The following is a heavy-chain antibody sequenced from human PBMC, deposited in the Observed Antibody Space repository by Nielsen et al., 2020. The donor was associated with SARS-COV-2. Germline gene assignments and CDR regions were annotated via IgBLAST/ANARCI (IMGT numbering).Heavy chain of an antibody. J-gene: IGHJ5*02. CDR2: ISDSSSYT. CDR3: ARGVLGVYAGFDP. V-gene: IGHV3-11*05. CDR1: GFTFSDYY. D-gene: IGHD2-8*02. Sequence: GGSLRLSCAASGFTFSDYYMSWIRQAPGKGLEWVSYISDSSSYTNYAESVKGRFTISRDNAKNSLYLQMNSLRAEDTAVYYCARGVLGVYAGFDPWGQGTLVTVSS.